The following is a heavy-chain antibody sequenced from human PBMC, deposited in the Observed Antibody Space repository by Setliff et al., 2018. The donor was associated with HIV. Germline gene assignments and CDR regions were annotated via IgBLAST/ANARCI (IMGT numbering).Heavy chain of an antibody. CDR2: FYSSGST. J-gene: IGHJ4*02. CDR1: GASISSYY. Sequence: SETLSLTCTVSGASISSYYWSWIRQPAGKGLEWIGRFYSSGSTNYNPSLKSRVTMSVDTSKNQFSLKLTSVPASDTAVYYCARAAAGNTGPFDLWGQGSPVTVS. D-gene: IGHD4-17*01. CDR3: ARAAAGNTGPFDL. V-gene: IGHV4-4*07.